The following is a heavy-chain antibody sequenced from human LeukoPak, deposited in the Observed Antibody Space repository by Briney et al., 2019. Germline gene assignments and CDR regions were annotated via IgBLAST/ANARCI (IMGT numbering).Heavy chain of an antibody. CDR2: MKPNSGDA. V-gene: IGHV1-8*02. J-gene: IGHJ4*01. CDR1: GGTFSSYA. Sequence: ASVKVSCKASGGTFSSYAINWVRQATGQGLEWVGWMKPNSGDAGYAQKFQGRVTMTRNISTSTAYMELSSLTSEDTAVYYCARVPPETSTRDYWGQGTLVTVSS. D-gene: IGHD5-24*01. CDR3: ARVPPETSTRDY.